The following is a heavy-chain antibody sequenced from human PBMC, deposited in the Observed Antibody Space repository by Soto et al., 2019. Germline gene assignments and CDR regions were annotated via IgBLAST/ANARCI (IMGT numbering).Heavy chain of an antibody. J-gene: IGHJ6*02. CDR1: GFTFSTYG. Sequence: QVQLVESGGGEVQPGRSLTISCAASGFTFSTYGMHWVRQTPGKGLEWVAVISYDGTNKFYSDSVKGRFTISRDNLKNTLTLQLNSLRADDTAVYSCAKDLQSYGAYDYYFYGMEVWDLGTRVTFSS. CDR2: ISYDGTNK. D-gene: IGHD5-12*01. CDR3: AKDLQSYGAYDYYFYGMEV. V-gene: IGHV3-30*18.